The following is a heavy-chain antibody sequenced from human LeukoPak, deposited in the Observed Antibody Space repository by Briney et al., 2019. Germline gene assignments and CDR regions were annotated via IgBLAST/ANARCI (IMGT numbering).Heavy chain of an antibody. V-gene: IGHV1-2*02. Sequence: ASVNISCTASGYTFTGYYMHWVRQAPGQGLEWMGWINPNSGGTNYAQKFQGRVTMTRDTSISTAYMELSRLRSDDTAVYYWARQQLPGGYFDLWGRGTLVTVSS. CDR2: INPNSGGT. CDR3: ARQQLPGGYFDL. CDR1: GYTFTGYY. D-gene: IGHD6-13*01. J-gene: IGHJ2*01.